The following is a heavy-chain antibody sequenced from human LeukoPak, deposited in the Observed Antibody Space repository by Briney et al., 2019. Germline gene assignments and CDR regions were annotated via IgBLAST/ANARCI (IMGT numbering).Heavy chain of an antibody. CDR2: INPNSGGT. J-gene: IGHJ5*02. D-gene: IGHD1/OR15-1a*01. CDR1: GYTFTGYY. V-gene: IGHV1-2*06. CDR3: ARAWWEQYNWFDP. Sequence: VASVKVSCKASGYTFTGYYMHWVRQAPGQGLEWMGRINPNSGGTNYAQKFQGRVTMTRDTSISTAYMELSSLRSEDTAVYYCARAWWEQYNWFDPWGQGTLVTVSS.